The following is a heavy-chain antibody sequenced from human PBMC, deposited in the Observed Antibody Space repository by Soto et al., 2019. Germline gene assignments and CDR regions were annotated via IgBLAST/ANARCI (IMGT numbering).Heavy chain of an antibody. D-gene: IGHD3-3*01. CDR2: LYYSGGT. CDR1: GDSISSHF. Sequence: SETLSLTCTVSGDSISSHFWSWIRQPPGKRLGLEWIGYLYYSGGTNYNPSLKSRATISVDTSKNQFSLKLNSVTAADTAVYYCARFLSGYSGGYQYYYYMDVWGKGTAVTVSS. CDR3: ARFLSGYSGGYQYYYYMDV. J-gene: IGHJ6*03. V-gene: IGHV4-59*11.